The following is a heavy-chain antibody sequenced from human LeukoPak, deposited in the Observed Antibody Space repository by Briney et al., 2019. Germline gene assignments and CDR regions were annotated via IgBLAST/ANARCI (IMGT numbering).Heavy chain of an antibody. J-gene: IGHJ4*02. CDR3: AKDIKGGTLYSSVSYFDY. CDR2: IRYDGSNK. D-gene: IGHD2/OR15-2a*01. CDR1: GFTFSSYG. V-gene: IGHV3-30*02. Sequence: PGGSLRLSCAASGFTFSSYGMHWVRQAPGKGLEWVAFIRYDGSNKYYADSVKGRFTISRDNSKNTLYLQMNSLRAEDTAVYYCAKDIKGGTLYSSVSYFDYWGQGTLVTVSS.